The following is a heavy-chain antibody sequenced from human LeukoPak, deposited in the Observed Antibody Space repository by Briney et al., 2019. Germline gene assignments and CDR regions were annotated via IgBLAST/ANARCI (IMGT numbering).Heavy chain of an antibody. CDR2: FDPEDGET. CDR1: GYTLTELS. D-gene: IGHD6-13*01. Sequence: ASVKVSFKVSGYTLTELSMHWVRQAPGKGLEWMGGFDPEDGETNNAQKFQGRATMTEDTSTDTAYMELSSLRSEDTAVYYCATILIQPTKIIAAAGTYYYGMDVWGQGTTVTVSS. CDR3: ATILIQPTKIIAAAGTYYYGMDV. V-gene: IGHV1-24*01. J-gene: IGHJ6*02.